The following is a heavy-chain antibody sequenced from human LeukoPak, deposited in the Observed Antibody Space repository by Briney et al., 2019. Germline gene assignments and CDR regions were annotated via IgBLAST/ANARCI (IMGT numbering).Heavy chain of an antibody. J-gene: IGHJ5*02. CDR2: IYTSGST. D-gene: IGHD2-15*01. V-gene: IGHV4-61*02. CDR3: ARDRYCSGGSCPHRGNWFDP. Sequence: PSETLSLTCTVSGGSISSGSYYWSWIRQPAGKGLEWIGRIYTSGSTNYNPSLKSRVTISVDTSKNQFSLKLSSVTAADTAVYYCARDRYCSGGSCPHRGNWFDPWGQGTLVTVSS. CDR1: GGSISSGSYY.